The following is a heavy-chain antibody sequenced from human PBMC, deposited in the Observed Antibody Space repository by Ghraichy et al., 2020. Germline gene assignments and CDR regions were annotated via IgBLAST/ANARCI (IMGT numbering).Heavy chain of an antibody. Sequence: NPSLTCTVSGGSISTSVHYWGWVRQPPGKGLEWIGSINYSGNTHYNPSLQSRVTISVDTSKNQFSLTLTSTTAADTAVYYCANPRRGAAGFDFWGQGALVTVSS. CDR3: ANPRRGAAGFDF. J-gene: IGHJ4*02. D-gene: IGHD6-13*01. CDR1: GGSISTSVHY. V-gene: IGHV4-39*05. CDR2: INYSGNT.